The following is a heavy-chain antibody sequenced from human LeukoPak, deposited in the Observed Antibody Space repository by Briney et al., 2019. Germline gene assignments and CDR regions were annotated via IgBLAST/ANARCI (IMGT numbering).Heavy chain of an antibody. D-gene: IGHD5-12*01. CDR3: ARDRAVATIGGVDY. Sequence: ASVKVSCKASGYTFTGYYMHWVRQAPGQGLEWMGWINPNSGGTNYAQKFQGRVTMTRDTSISTAYMELSRLRSDDTAVYYCARDRAVATIGGVDYWGQGTLVTVSS. V-gene: IGHV1-2*02. J-gene: IGHJ4*02. CDR2: INPNSGGT. CDR1: GYTFTGYY.